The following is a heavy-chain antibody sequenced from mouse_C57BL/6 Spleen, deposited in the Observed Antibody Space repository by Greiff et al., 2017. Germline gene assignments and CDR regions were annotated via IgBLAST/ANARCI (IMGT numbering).Heavy chain of an antibody. CDR2: IHPNSGST. Sequence: VQLQQPGAELVKPGASVKLSCKASGYTFTSYWMHWVKQRPGQGLEWIGMIHPNSGSTNYNEKFKSKATLTVDKSSSTAYMQLSSLTSEDYAVYYCARRSYDGYYVAMDYWGQGTSVTVSS. CDR1: GYTFTSYW. V-gene: IGHV1-64*01. D-gene: IGHD2-3*01. CDR3: ARRSYDGYYVAMDY. J-gene: IGHJ4*01.